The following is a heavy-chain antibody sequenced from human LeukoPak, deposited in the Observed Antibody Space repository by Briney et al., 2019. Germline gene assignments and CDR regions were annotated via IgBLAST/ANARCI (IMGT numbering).Heavy chain of an antibody. D-gene: IGHD5-18*01. CDR2: ISSSDNTI. J-gene: IGHJ4*02. V-gene: IGHV3-48*02. CDR3: ARVHRGYSYGRLDY. Sequence: GGPLRLSCAASGFAFSDYSMNWVRQAPGKGLEWVSYISSSDNTIHYADSVKGPFTISRDNAKNSLYLEMNSLRDEDTAVYYCARVHRGYSYGRLDYWGQGTLVSVSS. CDR1: GFAFSDYS.